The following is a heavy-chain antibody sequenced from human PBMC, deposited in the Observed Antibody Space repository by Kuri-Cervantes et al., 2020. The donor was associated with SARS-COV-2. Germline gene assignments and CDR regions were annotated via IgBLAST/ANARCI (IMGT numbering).Heavy chain of an antibody. CDR2: VYTSGVT. Sequence: SETLSLTCAVPDASISSNYWNGFPQPAGKGLEWFGRVYTSGVTNYNPSLKSRVTMSVDTSNNQFSLKLNTVTAADTAVYYCAREGYCSSVSCFLFDYWGQGMLVTVSS. V-gene: IGHV4-4*07. CDR3: AREGYCSSVSCFLFDY. D-gene: IGHD2-15*01. J-gene: IGHJ4*02. CDR1: DASISSNY.